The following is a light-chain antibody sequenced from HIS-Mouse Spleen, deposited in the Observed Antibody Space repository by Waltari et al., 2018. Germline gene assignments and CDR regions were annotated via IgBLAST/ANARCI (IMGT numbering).Light chain of an antibody. CDR2: DDS. CDR3: QVWDSSSDHVV. V-gene: IGLV3-21*03. CDR1: NIGSKS. Sequence: SYVLTQPPSVSVAPGKTARITCGGNNIGSKSVHWYQQKPGQAPVLVVYDDSDRPSGIPERFAGSNSGNKATLTISRVEAGDEADDYCQVWDSSSDHVVFGGGTKLTVL. J-gene: IGLJ2*01.